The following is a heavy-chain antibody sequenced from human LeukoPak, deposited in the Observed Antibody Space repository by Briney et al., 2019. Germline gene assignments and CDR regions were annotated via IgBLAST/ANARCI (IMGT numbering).Heavy chain of an antibody. J-gene: IGHJ4*02. V-gene: IGHV3-21*01. D-gene: IGHD5-24*01. Sequence: GGSLRLSCSASGFTFTTYSMNWVRQAPGKGLEWVASMSSRSTYIYYADSVKGRFTISRDNAKNSLYLQMNSLRAEDTAVYYCARGAEGDGYNSWGQGTLVTVSS. CDR3: ARGAEGDGYNS. CDR2: MSSRSTYI. CDR1: GFTFTTYS.